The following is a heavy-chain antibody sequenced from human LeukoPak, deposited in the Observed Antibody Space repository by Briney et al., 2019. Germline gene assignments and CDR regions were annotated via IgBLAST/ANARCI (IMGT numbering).Heavy chain of an antibody. CDR1: GYTFTSYA. Sequence: VASVKVSCKASGYTFTSYAMHWVRQAPGQRLEWMGWINAGNGNTKYSQEFQGRVTITRDTSASTAYMELSSLRPEDTAVYYCARGNYCSGGSCHKYDAFDIWGQGTMVTVSS. V-gene: IGHV1-3*01. J-gene: IGHJ3*02. D-gene: IGHD2-15*01. CDR3: ARGNYCSGGSCHKYDAFDI. CDR2: INAGNGNT.